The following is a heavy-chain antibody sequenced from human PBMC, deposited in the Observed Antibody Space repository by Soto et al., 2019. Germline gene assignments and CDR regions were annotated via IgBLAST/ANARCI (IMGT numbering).Heavy chain of an antibody. CDR1: GFTFSRYG. J-gene: IGHJ4*02. CDR2: IWYDGSTM. CDR3: VPDIVATITFES. Sequence: PGGSLRLSCAASGFTFSRYGMHWVRQAPGKGLEWLAVIWYDGSTMYYADSVKGRFTVSGDNSKSTLYLQMNSLRAEDTAVYYCVPDIVATITFESWGQGILVTVSS. V-gene: IGHV3-33*01. D-gene: IGHD5-12*01.